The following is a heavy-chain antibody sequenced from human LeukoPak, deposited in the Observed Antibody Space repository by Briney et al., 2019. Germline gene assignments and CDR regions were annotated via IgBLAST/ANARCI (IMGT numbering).Heavy chain of an antibody. J-gene: IGHJ4*02. CDR3: ARTPYCGGDCYVDY. CDR2: VDWDDDK. CDR1: GFSLSTSGMR. D-gene: IGHD2-21*02. Sequence: SGPALVKPTQTLTLTCTFSGFSLSTSGMRVSWIRQPPGKALEWLARVDWDDDKFYSTSLKTRLTISKDTSKNQVVLTMTNMDPVDTATYYCARTPYCGGDCYVDYWGQGTLVTVSS. V-gene: IGHV2-70*04.